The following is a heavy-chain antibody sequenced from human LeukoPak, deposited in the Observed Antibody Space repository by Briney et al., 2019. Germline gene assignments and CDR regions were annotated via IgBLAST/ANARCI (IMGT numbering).Heavy chain of an antibody. CDR2: ISRSSSTI. V-gene: IGHV3-48*02. Sequence: GRSLRLSCAASGFTFSSYGMHWVRQAPGKGLEWVSYISRSSSTIYYADSVKGRFTISRDNAKNSLYLQMNSLRDEDTAVYYCARDQFYAFDIWGQGTMVTVSS. CDR1: GFTFSSYG. J-gene: IGHJ3*02. CDR3: ARDQFYAFDI.